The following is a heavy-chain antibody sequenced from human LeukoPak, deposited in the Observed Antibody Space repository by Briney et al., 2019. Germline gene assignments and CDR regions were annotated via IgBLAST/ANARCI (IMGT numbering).Heavy chain of an antibody. CDR1: GFTFSSYS. Sequence: PGGSLRLSCAASGFTFSSYSMNWVRQAPGKGLEWVSYISSSSSTIYYADSVKGRFAISRDNAKNSLYLQMNSLRAEDTAVYYCARGTGVLIAGFDYWGQGTLVTVSS. CDR3: ARGTGVLIAGFDY. D-gene: IGHD1-26*01. V-gene: IGHV3-48*04. CDR2: ISSSSSTI. J-gene: IGHJ4*02.